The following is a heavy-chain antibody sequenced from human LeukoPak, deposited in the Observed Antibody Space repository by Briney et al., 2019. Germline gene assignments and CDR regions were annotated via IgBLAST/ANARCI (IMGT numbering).Heavy chain of an antibody. Sequence: GGSLRLSCAASGFTFSSYGMHWVRQAPGKGLEWVSVIYSGGSTYYADSVKGRFTISRDNSKNTLYLQMNSLRAEDTAVYYCARAGLGTMVRGVEYYFDYWGQGTLVTVSS. J-gene: IGHJ4*02. CDR2: IYSGGST. D-gene: IGHD3-10*01. CDR3: ARAGLGTMVRGVEYYFDY. V-gene: IGHV3-53*01. CDR1: GFTFSSYG.